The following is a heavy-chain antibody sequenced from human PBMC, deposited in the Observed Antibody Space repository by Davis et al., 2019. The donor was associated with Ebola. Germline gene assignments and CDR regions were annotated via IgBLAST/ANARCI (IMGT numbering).Heavy chain of an antibody. D-gene: IGHD5-18*01. Sequence: PGGSLRLSCAASGFTFSSYSMNWVRQAPGKGLEWASYISSSRSTIYYADSVKGRFTISRDNAKNTLYLQMNSLRAEDTAVYYCARRSGYSYGYEGMDVRGKGTTVTVSS. V-gene: IGHV3-48*04. CDR2: ISSSRSTI. J-gene: IGHJ6*04. CDR1: GFTFSSYS. CDR3: ARRSGYSYGYEGMDV.